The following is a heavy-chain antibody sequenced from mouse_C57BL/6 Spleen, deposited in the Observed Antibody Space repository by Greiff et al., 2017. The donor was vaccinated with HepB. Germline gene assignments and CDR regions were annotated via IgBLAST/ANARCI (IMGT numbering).Heavy chain of an antibody. CDR2: INPGSGGT. V-gene: IGHV1-54*01. J-gene: IGHJ3*01. CDR3: ARSHYYGSSPRFAY. Sequence: QVHVKQSGAELVRPGTSVKVSCKASGYAFTNYLIEWVKQRPGQGLEWIGVINPGSGGTNYNEKFKGKATLTADKSSSTSYMQLSSLTSEDSAVYFCARSHYYGSSPRFAYWGQGTLVTVSA. CDR1: GYAFTNYL. D-gene: IGHD1-1*01.